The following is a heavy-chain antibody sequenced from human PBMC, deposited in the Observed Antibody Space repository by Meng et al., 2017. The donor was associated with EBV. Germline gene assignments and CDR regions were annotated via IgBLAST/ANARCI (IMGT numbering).Heavy chain of an antibody. CDR1: GGPFRYSA. J-gene: IGHJ4*02. Sequence: VQVVQSACEGKKPGSSVKVPCKTSGGPFRYSAISWVRQAPGQGLEWLGGFLPRLGAPNYAQKFHGRVKITADESTSTHYMDLSSLRSEDTAIYYCASESGRGYTPDYWGQGTLVTVSS. V-gene: IGHV1-69*01. CDR2: FLPRLGAP. D-gene: IGHD3-10*01. CDR3: ASESGRGYTPDY.